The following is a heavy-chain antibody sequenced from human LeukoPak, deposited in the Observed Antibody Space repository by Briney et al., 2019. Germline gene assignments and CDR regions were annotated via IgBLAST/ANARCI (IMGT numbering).Heavy chain of an antibody. CDR1: GGSMSSHY. CDR2: ISHGGQT. V-gene: IGHV4-59*11. CDR3: ARDTYYTSGTYYIDYFDS. J-gene: IGHJ4*02. Sequence: SETLSLTCTVSGGSMSSHYWSWVRQPHGKALEWIGYISHGGQTLSNPSLSSRVTISVDTSNNQFSLKLTSVTAPDTAVYFCARDTYYTSGTYYIDYFDSWGQGALVTVSS. D-gene: IGHD3-10*01.